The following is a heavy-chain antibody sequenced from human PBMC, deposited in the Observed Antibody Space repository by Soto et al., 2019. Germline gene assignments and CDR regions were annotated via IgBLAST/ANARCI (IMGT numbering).Heavy chain of an antibody. J-gene: IGHJ5*02. CDR1: GASISTGGYS. Sequence: KASETLSLTCIVSGASISTGGYSWSWIRQPPGKGPEWIGYIYESGRTYYKPSLKSRASISMDKSRNQFSVRLTPVTAADTAVYFCARGDRYSGSFSDYFDPWGQGTLVTVSS. V-gene: IGHV4-30-2*01. CDR3: ARGDRYSGSFSDYFDP. CDR2: IYESGRT. D-gene: IGHD1-26*01.